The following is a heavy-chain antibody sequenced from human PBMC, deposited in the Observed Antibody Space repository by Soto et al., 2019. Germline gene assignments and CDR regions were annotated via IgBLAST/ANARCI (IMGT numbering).Heavy chain of an antibody. V-gene: IGHV3-30-3*01. Sequence: QVQLVESGGGVVPPGRSLRVSCAASGFTFSNYAMHWVRQAPGKGLEWVAVVSYDGSKQFYADSVEGRFTISRDSSKSTLYLHMDNLRDEDTAVYYCARDRVYYYDNSGYYNFDYWGQGTLVTVSS. CDR1: GFTFSNYA. D-gene: IGHD3-22*01. J-gene: IGHJ4*02. CDR2: VSYDGSKQ. CDR3: ARDRVYYYDNSGYYNFDY.